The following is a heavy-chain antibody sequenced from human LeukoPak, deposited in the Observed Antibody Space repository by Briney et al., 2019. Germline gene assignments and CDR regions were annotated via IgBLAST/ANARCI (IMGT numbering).Heavy chain of an antibody. CDR1: GYSFTSYW. CDR3: ARLLSIAVAGYDY. CDR2: IYPGDSDT. J-gene: IGHJ4*02. Sequence: GESLKISCKGSGYSFTSYWIGWVRPMPGKGLEWMGTIYPGDSDTRYSPSFQGQVTISADKSISTAYLQWSSLKASDTAMYYCARLLSIAVAGYDYWGQGTLVTVSS. D-gene: IGHD6-19*01. V-gene: IGHV5-51*01.